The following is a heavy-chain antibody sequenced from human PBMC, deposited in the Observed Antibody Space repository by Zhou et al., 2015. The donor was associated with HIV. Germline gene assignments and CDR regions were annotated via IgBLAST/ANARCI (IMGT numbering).Heavy chain of an antibody. CDR3: ARGRGTYYYDSSGLRDSWFDP. CDR2: ITPILATT. Sequence: QVQLVQSGAEVKKPGSSVMVSCKVSGGTFSGSDMSWVRQAPGQGLEWMGGITPILATTKYAQKFQGRVTITADRSTSTAYMELRSLRSDDTAVYYCARGRGTYYYDSSGLRDSWFDPWGQGTLVTVSS. CDR1: GGTFSGSD. D-gene: IGHD3-22*01. V-gene: IGHV1-69*06. J-gene: IGHJ5*02.